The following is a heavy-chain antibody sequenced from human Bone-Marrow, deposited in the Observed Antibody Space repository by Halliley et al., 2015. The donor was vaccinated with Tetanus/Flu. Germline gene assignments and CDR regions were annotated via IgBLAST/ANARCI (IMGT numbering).Heavy chain of an antibody. V-gene: IGHV3-23*01. CDR1: GTTFQSNA. Sequence: SLRLSCAASGTTFQSNAMSWVRQAPGKGLEWVAGISASGANIYYAASLKGRFTISRDNSMSTVYLQMCSLRAEDTAVYFCARSPDLAVVDDFDLWGQGALVTVSS. CDR3: ARSPDLAVVDDFDL. CDR2: ISASGANI. D-gene: IGHD6-19*01. J-gene: IGHJ4*02.